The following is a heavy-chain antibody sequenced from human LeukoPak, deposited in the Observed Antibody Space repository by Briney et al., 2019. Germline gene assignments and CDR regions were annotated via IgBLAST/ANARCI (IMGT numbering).Heavy chain of an antibody. CDR1: GYTFTGYA. V-gene: IGHV7-4-1*02. D-gene: IGHD4-17*01. J-gene: IGHJ4*02. CDR3: ARLTTVTTYPYYFDY. Sequence: GASVKVSCKASGYTFTGYAMNWVRQAPGQGLEWMGWINTNTGNPTYAQGFTGRFVFSLDTSVSTAYLQISSLKAEDTAVYYCARLTTVTTYPYYFDYWGQGTLVTVSS. CDR2: INTNTGNP.